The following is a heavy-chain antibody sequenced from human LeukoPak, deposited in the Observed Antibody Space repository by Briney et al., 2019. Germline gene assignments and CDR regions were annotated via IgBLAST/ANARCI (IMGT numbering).Heavy chain of an antibody. J-gene: IGHJ4*02. CDR2: ITPLFGTA. D-gene: IGHD3-22*01. CDR3: ARAMTSGYYYGSIDY. Sequence: ASVKVSCKASGGTFSKYTISWVRQRPGQGLEWMGGITPLFGTANYAQKFQGRVTITADESTSTAYMELSSLRSEDTAVYYCARAMTSGYYYGSIDYWGQGTLVTVSS. V-gene: IGHV1-69*13. CDR1: GGTFSKYT.